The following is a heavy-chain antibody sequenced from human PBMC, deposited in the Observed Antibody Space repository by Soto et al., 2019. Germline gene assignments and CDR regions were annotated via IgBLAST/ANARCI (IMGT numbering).Heavy chain of an antibody. J-gene: IGHJ3*02. CDR1: GYTFTSYG. V-gene: IGHV1-18*01. D-gene: IGHD3-10*01. CDR3: ARDPITYGSGRYGDAFDI. CDR2: ISAYNGNT. Sequence: ASVKVSCKASGYTFTSYGISWVRQAPGQGLEWMGWISAYNGNTNYAQKLQGRVTMTTDTSTSTAHMELRSLRSDDTAVYYCARDPITYGSGRYGDAFDIWGQGTMVTVSS.